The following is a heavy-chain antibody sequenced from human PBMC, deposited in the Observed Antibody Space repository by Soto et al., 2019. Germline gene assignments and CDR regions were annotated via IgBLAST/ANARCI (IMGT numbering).Heavy chain of an antibody. CDR3: ARDLCAFDS. D-gene: IGHD3-16*01. CDR1: GCTFSSYA. J-gene: IGHJ3*02. Sequence: QVQLVQSGAEVKKPGSSVKVSCKASGCTFSSYAISWVRQAPGQGLEWMGGIIPNFGTTNYAQNFQGRVTITADKSSSTAYMELCSLRSEDRVVYYGARDLCAFDSWGQGTMVTFSS. V-gene: IGHV1-69*06. CDR2: IIPNFGTT.